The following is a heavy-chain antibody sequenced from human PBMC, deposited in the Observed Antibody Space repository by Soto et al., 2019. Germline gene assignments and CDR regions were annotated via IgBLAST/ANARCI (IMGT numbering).Heavy chain of an antibody. J-gene: IGHJ5*02. Sequence: GASVKVSCKASGYTFTSYGISWVRQAPGQGLEWMGWISAYNGNTNYAQKHQGRVTMTTDTSTSTAYMELRSLRSDDTAVYYCARGLYYGSGYNWFDPWGQGTLVTVSS. CDR1: GYTFTSYG. CDR3: ARGLYYGSGYNWFDP. CDR2: ISAYNGNT. D-gene: IGHD3-10*01. V-gene: IGHV1-18*01.